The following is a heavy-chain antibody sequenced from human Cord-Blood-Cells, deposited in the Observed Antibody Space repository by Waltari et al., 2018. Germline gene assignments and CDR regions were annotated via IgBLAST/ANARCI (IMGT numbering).Heavy chain of an antibody. CDR2: INPNSGGT. CDR3: ARDGRYCSGGSCYLDYYYGMDV. V-gene: IGHV1-2*02. J-gene: IGHJ6*02. Sequence: QVQLVQSGAEVKKPGASVKVSCKASGYTFTGYYMHWVRQAPGQGLEWMGWINPNSGGTIYAQKFQGRVTMTRDTSISTAYMELSRLRSDDTAVYYCARDGRYCSGGSCYLDYYYGMDVWGQGTTVTVSS. CDR1: GYTFTGYY. D-gene: IGHD2-15*01.